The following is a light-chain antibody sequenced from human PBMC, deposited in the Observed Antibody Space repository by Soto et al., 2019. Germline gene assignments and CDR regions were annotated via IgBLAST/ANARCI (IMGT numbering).Light chain of an antibody. CDR1: SSNIGAGYD. CDR2: GNT. J-gene: IGLJ2*01. Sequence: QPVLTQPPSVSGAPGQRVTISCTGSSSNIGAGYDVHWYQHLPGTAPKLLIYGNTNRPSGVPDRFSGSESGTSASLAITGLQAEDEADYYCQSYDSSLSGVVFGGGTKLTVL. CDR3: QSYDSSLSGVV. V-gene: IGLV1-40*01.